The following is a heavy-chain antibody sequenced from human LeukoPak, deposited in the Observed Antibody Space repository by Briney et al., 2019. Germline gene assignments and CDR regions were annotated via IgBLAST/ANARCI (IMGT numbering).Heavy chain of an antibody. CDR1: GFTFDASA. D-gene: IGHD2-2*01. CDR2: ITGGGEST. CDR3: AKTLRDQLLCGFNY. Sequence: GSLRLSCAASGFTFDASAMSWVRQAPGKGLEWVAVITGGGESTYYADFVKGRFTISRDNYKNTLLLQVNSLKAEDKAGYFWAKTLRDQLLCGFNYWGQGIVVTVSS. J-gene: IGHJ4*02. V-gene: IGHV3-23*01.